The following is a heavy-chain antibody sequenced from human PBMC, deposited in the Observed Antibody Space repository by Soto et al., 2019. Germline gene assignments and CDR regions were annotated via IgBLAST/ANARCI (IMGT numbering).Heavy chain of an antibody. D-gene: IGHD1-26*01. CDR2: INQDGSEN. V-gene: IGHV3-7*01. Sequence: PVGSLRLSYAVSGFTFSSYWMSWVRQTPGKGLEWVANINQDGSENYYVDAVEGRFTISRDNAKNSLYLQMDSLRAEDTAVYYCARELIVGPAEYFQHWGQGTLVTV. CDR3: ARELIVGPAEYFQH. J-gene: IGHJ1*01. CDR1: GFTFSSYW.